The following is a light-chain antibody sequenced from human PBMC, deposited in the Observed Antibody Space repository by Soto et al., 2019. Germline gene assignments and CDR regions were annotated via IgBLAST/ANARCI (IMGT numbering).Light chain of an antibody. V-gene: IGLV2-14*02. J-gene: IGLJ1*01. CDR3: SSYTSSSTGV. CDR2: EVS. Sequence: QSALTQPASVSGSPGQSITISCTGTSSDVGNFNLVSWYQQHPGKAPKLMIYEVSNRPSGVSNRFSGSKSGNTASLTISGLQAEDEADYYCSSYTSSSTGVFGTGTKVTVL. CDR1: SSDVGNFNL.